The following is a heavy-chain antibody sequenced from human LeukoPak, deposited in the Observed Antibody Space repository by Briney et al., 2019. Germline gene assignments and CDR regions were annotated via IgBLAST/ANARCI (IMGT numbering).Heavy chain of an antibody. CDR1: GFTFDDYA. V-gene: IGHV3-9*01. D-gene: IGHD3-9*01. CDR2: ITWNRDNI. Sequence: GRSLRLSCKVSGFTFDDYAMHWVRHTPGKGLEWVSGITWNRDNIGYGDSVKGRFTISRDNAKNSLYLQMTSLRAEDTAVYYCARVTLRTYYFDHWGQGTLVTVSS. CDR3: ARVTLRTYYFDH. J-gene: IGHJ4*02.